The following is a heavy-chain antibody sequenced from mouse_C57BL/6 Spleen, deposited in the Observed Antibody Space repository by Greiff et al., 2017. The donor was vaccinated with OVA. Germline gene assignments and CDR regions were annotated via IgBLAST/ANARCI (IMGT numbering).Heavy chain of an antibody. J-gene: IGHJ4*01. CDR3: ARRSEGAMDY. CDR2: IDPSDSET. CDR1: GYTFTSYW. V-gene: IGHV1-52*01. Sequence: VQLQQPGAELVRPGSSVKLSCKASGYTFTSYWMHWVKQRPIQGLEWIGNIDPSDSETHYNQKFKDKATLTVDKSSSTAYMQLSSLTSEDSAVYYCARRSEGAMDYWGQGTSVTVSS.